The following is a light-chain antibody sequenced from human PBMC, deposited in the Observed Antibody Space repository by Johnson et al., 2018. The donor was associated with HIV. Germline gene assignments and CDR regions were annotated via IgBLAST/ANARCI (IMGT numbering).Light chain of an antibody. CDR3: ATWDRSLMCGGNV. CDR2: ENT. J-gene: IGLJ1*01. CDR1: SSNIGNNY. Sequence: QSVLTQSPSVSAAPGQKVTISCSGSSSNIGNNYVSWYQQLPGTAPKLLIYENTQRPSGIPDRFSGSKSGASATLGITGLPTGAADDYYCATWDRSLMCGGNVSEPGTKFTVL. V-gene: IGLV1-51*02.